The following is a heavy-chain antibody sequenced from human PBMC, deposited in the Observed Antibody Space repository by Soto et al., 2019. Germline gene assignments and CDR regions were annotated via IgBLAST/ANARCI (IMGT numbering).Heavy chain of an antibody. D-gene: IGHD1-26*01. Sequence: HPGGSLRLSCTASEITLNIYWMHWIRQAPGKGLVWVSRINPESTTLTYADSVTGRFTISRDSAKNTLYLQMNGLSAEDTAVYYCARERVGPFDYWGQGTLVTVSS. CDR1: EITLNIYW. CDR3: ARERVGPFDY. V-gene: IGHV3-74*01. J-gene: IGHJ4*02. CDR2: INPESTTL.